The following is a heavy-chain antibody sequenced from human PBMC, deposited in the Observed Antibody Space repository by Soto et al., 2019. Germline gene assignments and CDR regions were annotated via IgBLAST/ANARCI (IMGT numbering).Heavy chain of an antibody. V-gene: IGHV4-34*01. CDR1: GGSFSGYY. D-gene: IGHD3-10*01. CDR3: AGRHYYPSGTYTIGFWFDP. J-gene: IGHJ5*02. Sequence: XATLWLPCVVWGGSFSGYYWSGIRPPPGKGLEWIGEINHSGSTNYNPSLKSRVTISVDTSKNQFSLKLSSVTAADTAVYYCAGRHYYPSGTYTIGFWFDPCGQGTLVTCSS. CDR2: INHSGST.